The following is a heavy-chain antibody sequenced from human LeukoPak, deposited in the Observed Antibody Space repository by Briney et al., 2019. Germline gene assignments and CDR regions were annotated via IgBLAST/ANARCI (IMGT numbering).Heavy chain of an antibody. D-gene: IGHD6-13*01. Sequence: SETLSLTCTVSGGSISSSCSYWGWIRQPPGKGLEWIGTIYYSGSTHHNPSLKSRVTISVDTSKNQFSLKLSSVTAADTAVYYCARHSAGTRYSFDYWGQGTLVTVSS. CDR2: IYYSGST. J-gene: IGHJ4*02. V-gene: IGHV4-39*01. CDR1: GGSISSSCSY. CDR3: ARHSAGTRYSFDY.